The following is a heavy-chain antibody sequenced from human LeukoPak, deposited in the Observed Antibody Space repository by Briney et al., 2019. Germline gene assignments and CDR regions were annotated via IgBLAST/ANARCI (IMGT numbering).Heavy chain of an antibody. V-gene: IGHV3-11*03. CDR2: ISASGSYT. CDR1: GLSFSDEY. J-gene: IGHJ4*02. CDR3: GRSRGAGPGAHFDV. Sequence: GGSLRLSCAASGLSFSDEYMSWIRQATGQGLECISYISASGSYTNYADSVKGRFTISRDNAKNSLYLQMNSLRAEDTAVYYCGRSRGAGPGAHFDVWGQGTLVTVSS. D-gene: IGHD6-19*01.